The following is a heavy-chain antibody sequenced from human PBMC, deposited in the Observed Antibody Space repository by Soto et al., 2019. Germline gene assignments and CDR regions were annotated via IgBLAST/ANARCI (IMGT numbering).Heavy chain of an antibody. J-gene: IGHJ4*02. V-gene: IGHV6-1*01. CDR1: GDSVSSNSAA. CDR3: ARDRGSSSLSPPCFDY. D-gene: IGHD6-6*01. CDR2: TYYRSKWYN. Sequence: SQTLSLTCAISGDSVSSNSAAWNWIRQSPSRGLEWLGRTYYRSKWYNDYAVSVKSRITINPDTSKNQFSLQLNSVTPEDTAVYYCARDRGSSSLSPPCFDYWGQGTLVTVSS.